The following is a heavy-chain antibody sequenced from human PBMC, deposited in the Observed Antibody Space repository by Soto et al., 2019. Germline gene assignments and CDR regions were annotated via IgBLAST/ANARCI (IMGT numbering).Heavy chain of an antibody. CDR2: IIAMFGTT. J-gene: IGHJ4*02. D-gene: IGHD2-15*01. CDR1: GGTFRTSS. CDR3: ARDDLEDTDLRAYYFDS. V-gene: IGHV1-69*01. Sequence: HVQLVQSGAEVKKPGSSVRVSCEASGGTFRTSSFSWVRQAPGQGLEWMGGIIAMFGTTTYAPDFQGRITITADESSHSVFMELSSLTPDDTAFNFCARDDLEDTDLRAYYFDSWGQGSLVVVSS.